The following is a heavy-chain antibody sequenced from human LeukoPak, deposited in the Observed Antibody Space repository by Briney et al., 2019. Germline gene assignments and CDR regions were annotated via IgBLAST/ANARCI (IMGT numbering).Heavy chain of an antibody. D-gene: IGHD3-3*01. V-gene: IGHV4-31*03. Sequence: PSETLSLTCIVSGVSISSGGYYWSWLRQHPGKGLEWIGYILYSGSTYYNPSLKSRVTISVDTSKNQFSLKLSSVTAADTAVYYCARTRYSSSYHAFDNWGQGTLVTVSS. J-gene: IGHJ4*02. CDR1: GVSISSGGYY. CDR2: ILYSGST. CDR3: ARTRYSSSYHAFDN.